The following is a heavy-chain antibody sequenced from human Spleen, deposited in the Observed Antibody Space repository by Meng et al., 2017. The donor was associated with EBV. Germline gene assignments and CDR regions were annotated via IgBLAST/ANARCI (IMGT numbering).Heavy chain of an antibody. CDR2: ISVYNDNT. D-gene: IGHD1-14*01. V-gene: IGHV1-18*01. J-gene: IGHJ5*02. CDR3: ARTGAKPRIPREGWFDP. CDR1: GYTFSGFG. Sequence: QGQLVQSGAGLKKPGASVKVSCKASGYTFSGFGITWVRQAPGQGLEWMGWISVYNDNTHYAQKYQGRVTMTTDTSTSTAYMELRSLRSDDTAVYYCARTGAKPRIPREGWFDPWGQGTLVTVSS.